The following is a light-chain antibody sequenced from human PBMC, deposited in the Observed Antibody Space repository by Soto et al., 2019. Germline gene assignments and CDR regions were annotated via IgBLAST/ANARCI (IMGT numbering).Light chain of an antibody. CDR2: AAS. V-gene: IGKV1-6*01. CDR3: LQHYIYPWT. CDR1: QAIRRD. Sequence: AIQMTQSPSSLSASVGDRVTIACRASQAIRRDLGWYQQKPGKAPKLLIYAASNLQSGVPSRFSGSGSGTDFKLPISSLQPEYFATYYCLQHYIYPWTFGQGTKVEIK. J-gene: IGKJ1*01.